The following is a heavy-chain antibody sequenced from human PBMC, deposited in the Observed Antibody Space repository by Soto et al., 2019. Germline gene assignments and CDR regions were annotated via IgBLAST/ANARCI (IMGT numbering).Heavy chain of an antibody. CDR1: GYRFTSYW. CDR3: ARKDKSGYFNWFDP. D-gene: IGHD3-22*01. J-gene: IGHJ5*02. V-gene: IGHV5-51*01. Sequence: PGESLKISCXTSGYRFTSYWIAWVRQMPGKGLEWMGIIFPSDSDTRYSPSFQGQVTISADRSTSTVFLQWAILKASDTAVYFCARKDKSGYFNWFDPWGQGTLVTVSS. CDR2: IFPSDSDT.